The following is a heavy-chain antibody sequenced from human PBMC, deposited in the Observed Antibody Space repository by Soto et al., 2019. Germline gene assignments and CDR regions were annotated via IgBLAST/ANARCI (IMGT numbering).Heavy chain of an antibody. CDR2: ISAYNGNT. Sequence: ASVKVSCKASGYTFTSYCISWVRQAPGQGLEWMGWISAYNGNTNYAQKIQGSVTMTTDTSTSTAYMELRSLRSDDTAVYYYAREVCWDEFFGDCKNTKYNWFDPWGQGTLVTVSS. D-gene: IGHD2-21*01. J-gene: IGHJ5*02. CDR3: AREVCWDEFFGDCKNTKYNWFDP. V-gene: IGHV1-18*01. CDR1: GYTFTSYC.